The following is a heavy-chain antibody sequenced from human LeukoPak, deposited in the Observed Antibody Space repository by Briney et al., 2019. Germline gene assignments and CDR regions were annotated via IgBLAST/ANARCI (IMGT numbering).Heavy chain of an antibody. Sequence: GGSLRLSCAASGFTFSTYGMSWVRQAPGKGLEWVSTISGNGANTFYADSVKGRFTISRDNSKNPLFLQMNSLRAEDTAVYYCARAFTTESHSHYYMDVWGRGTTVTVSS. J-gene: IGHJ6*03. CDR2: ISGNGANT. CDR3: ARAFTTESHSHYYMDV. D-gene: IGHD3-22*01. CDR1: GFTFSTYG. V-gene: IGHV3-23*01.